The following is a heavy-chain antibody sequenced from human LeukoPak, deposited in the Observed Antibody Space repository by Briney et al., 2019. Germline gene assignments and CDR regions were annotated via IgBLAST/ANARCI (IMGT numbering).Heavy chain of an antibody. J-gene: IGHJ4*02. CDR2: IKQDGSDE. CDR3: ARGGSDSDY. V-gene: IGHV3-7*04. D-gene: IGHD6-6*01. Sequence: GGSLRPSCEASGFTFSNYWMTWVRQAPGKGLEWVANIKQDGSDENYVDSVKGRSTISRDNGKNSLYLQMNSLRAEDTAVYYCARGGSDSDYWGQGTLVTVSS. CDR1: GFTFSNYW.